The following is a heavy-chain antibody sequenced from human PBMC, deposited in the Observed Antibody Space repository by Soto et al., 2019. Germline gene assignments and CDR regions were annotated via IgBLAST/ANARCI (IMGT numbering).Heavy chain of an antibody. J-gene: IGHJ4*02. CDR2: LYDSGST. V-gene: IGHV4-59*01. CDR1: GGSIRSYY. CDR3: ARATYYSDTGGSPPLDY. D-gene: IGHD3-22*01. Sequence: SETLSLTCTVSGGSIRSYYWSWIRQAPGKGLEWIGYLYDSGSTVYNPSLKSRVTISVDTSKNQFSLKLNSVTAADTAVYYCARATYYSDTGGSPPLDYWGQGTLVTVS.